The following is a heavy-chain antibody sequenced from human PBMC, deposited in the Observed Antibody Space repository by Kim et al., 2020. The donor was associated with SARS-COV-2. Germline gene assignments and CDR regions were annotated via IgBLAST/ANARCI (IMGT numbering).Heavy chain of an antibody. V-gene: IGHV4-61*01. Sequence: SETLSLTCTVSGGSVSSGSYFWSWIRQPPGKGLEWIGYIYYSGNTNYNPSLKSRVTMSVDTSKKQFSLKLRSVTAADTAVYYCASAPNVFWSGYPYYFDYWGQGTLVTVSS. J-gene: IGHJ4*02. CDR2: IYYSGNT. D-gene: IGHD3-3*01. CDR3: ASAPNVFWSGYPYYFDY. CDR1: GGSVSSGSYF.